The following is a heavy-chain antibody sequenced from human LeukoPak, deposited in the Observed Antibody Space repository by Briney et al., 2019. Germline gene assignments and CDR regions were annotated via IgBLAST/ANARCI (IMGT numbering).Heavy chain of an antibody. CDR1: GSTFSSYG. CDR3: ARVHYSMIVVAFSFDY. V-gene: IGHV3-33*01. Sequence: PGGSLRLSCAASGSTFSSYGMHWVRQAPGKGLEWVAVIWYDGSNKYYADSVKGRFTISRDNSKNTLYLQMNSLRAEDTAVYYCARVHYSMIVVAFSFDYWGQGTLVTVSS. D-gene: IGHD3-22*01. CDR2: IWYDGSNK. J-gene: IGHJ4*02.